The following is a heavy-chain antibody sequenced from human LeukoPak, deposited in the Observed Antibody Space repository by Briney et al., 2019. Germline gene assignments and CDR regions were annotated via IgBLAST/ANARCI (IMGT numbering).Heavy chain of an antibody. J-gene: IGHJ4*02. CDR2: ISNRGTDT. CDR3: AKDTVLYSGYDELDF. Sequence: PGRSLRLSCAASGFTFSSYAMTWVRQAPGKGLEWVSAISNRGTDTYYADSVKGRFTISRDNSKNTVYLQMNSLRAEDTAMYYCAKDTVLYSGYDELDFWGQGTLVTVSS. D-gene: IGHD5-12*01. CDR1: GFTFSSYA. V-gene: IGHV3-23*01.